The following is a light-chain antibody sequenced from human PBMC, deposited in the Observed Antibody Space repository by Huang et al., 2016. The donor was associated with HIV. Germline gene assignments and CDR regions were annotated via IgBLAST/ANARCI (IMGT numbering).Light chain of an antibody. V-gene: IGKV1-12*01. J-gene: IGKJ2*01. CDR2: GPS. CDR3: QQASTFPYT. Sequence: DIQMTQSPSSVSASVGDRVSINCRASQDIRGWLAWYQLKPGKAPNLLIFGPSNLQSGGPSRFSGAGFGTNFTLTVSSLQPGDFATYFCQQASTFPYTFGQGTKVEI. CDR1: QDIRGW.